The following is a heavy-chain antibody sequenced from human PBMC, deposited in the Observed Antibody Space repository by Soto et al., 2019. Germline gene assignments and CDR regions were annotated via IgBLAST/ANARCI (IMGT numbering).Heavy chain of an antibody. V-gene: IGHV4-59*12. CDR2: LYYTGTT. D-gene: IGHD2-15*01. J-gene: IGHJ4*02. CDR1: SGSISGFY. Sequence: SETLSLTCTVSSGSISGFYWSWIRQPPGKGLEWLGYLYYTGTTNYNPALRSRVTMSVDTSKNQFSLKLNSVTAADTALYYFARGKAVAESPFDSWGQGTLVTVSS. CDR3: ARGKAVAESPFDS.